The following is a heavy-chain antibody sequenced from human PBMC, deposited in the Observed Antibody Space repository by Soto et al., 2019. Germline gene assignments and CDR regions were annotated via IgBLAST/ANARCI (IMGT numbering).Heavy chain of an antibody. Sequence: GESPKISCKGSGYSFTSYWIGWVRQISGQGLGWRGRLDPSDSYTNYSPSFQGHVTIPAAKPISTAYLLWRRLRAPDTAMYYCARAKRYNCNPPDYWGQGTLVTVSS. CDR3: ARAKRYNCNPPDY. D-gene: IGHD1-20*01. V-gene: IGHV5-10-1*01. CDR2: LDPSDSYT. CDR1: GYSFTSYW. J-gene: IGHJ4*02.